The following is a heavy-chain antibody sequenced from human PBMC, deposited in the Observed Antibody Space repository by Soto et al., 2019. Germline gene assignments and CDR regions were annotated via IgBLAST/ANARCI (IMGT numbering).Heavy chain of an antibody. CDR3: TAGKLYPSLDFDY. V-gene: IGHV1-46*03. CDR2: INXXGXSX. J-gene: IGHJ4*02. D-gene: IGHD2-8*01. Sequence: ASVKVSCKASGGTFSSYAISWVRQAPGQGLEWXGXINXXGXSXXXAXXXXGRVTMTRDTSTSTVYMELSSLRSEDTAVYYCTAGKLYPSLDFDYWGQGTLVTVSS. CDR1: GGTFSSYA.